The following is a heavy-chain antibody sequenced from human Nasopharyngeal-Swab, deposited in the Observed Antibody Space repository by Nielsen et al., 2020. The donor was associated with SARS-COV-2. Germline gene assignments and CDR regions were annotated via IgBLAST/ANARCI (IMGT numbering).Heavy chain of an antibody. V-gene: IGHV3-30-3*01. D-gene: IGHD1-26*01. CDR3: ARDRVSGSYVDY. J-gene: IGHJ4*02. Sequence: VRQAPGKGLEWVAVISYDGSNKYYADSVKGQFTISRDNSKNTLYLQMNSLRAEDTAVYYCARDRVSGSYVDYWGQGTLVTVSS. CDR2: ISYDGSNK.